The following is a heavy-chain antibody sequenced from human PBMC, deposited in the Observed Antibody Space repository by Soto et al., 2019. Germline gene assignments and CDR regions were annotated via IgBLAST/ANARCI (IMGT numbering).Heavy chain of an antibody. Sequence: QVQLQESGPGLVKPSGTLSLTCAVTGGSISSSNWWTWVRQPPGEGLEWVGEISRSGTTNYKPSLKSRVNISVDKSRNEFSLNLGSVTAADTTMYYCTRDSASSGVFTWGQGTMVTVSS. CDR3: TRDSASSGVFT. J-gene: IGHJ3*01. D-gene: IGHD6-19*01. V-gene: IGHV4-4*02. CDR1: GGSISSSNW. CDR2: ISRSGTT.